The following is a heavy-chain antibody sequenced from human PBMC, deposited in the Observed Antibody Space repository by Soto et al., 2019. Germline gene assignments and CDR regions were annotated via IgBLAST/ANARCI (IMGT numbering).Heavy chain of an antibody. CDR2: IYYSGNS. D-gene: IGHD3-22*01. CDR3: ARREYSYESSGYYRDY. V-gene: IGHV4-39*01. J-gene: IGHJ4*02. Sequence: SESLSLTCTVSGGSISSTTYYWGWIRQPPGKGLEWIGSIYYSGNSYYNPSLKSRVTISVDTSKNQVSLKLSSVTAADTAVYYCARREYSYESSGYYRDYWGQGTLVT. CDR1: GGSISSTTYY.